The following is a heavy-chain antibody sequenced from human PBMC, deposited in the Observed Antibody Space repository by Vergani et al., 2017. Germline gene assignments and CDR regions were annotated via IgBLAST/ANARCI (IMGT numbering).Heavy chain of an antibody. D-gene: IGHD4-11*01. CDR2: ISDSGDST. V-gene: IGHV3-23*01. CDR1: GFTFSTYA. CDR3: AKDHSPYSNYVSFDY. Sequence: EVQLLESGGGLEQPGGSLRLSCAASGFTFSTYAMSWVRQAPGKGLEWVSGISDSGDSTYYADSVKGRFTISRDKSKNTLYLQMNSLRAEDTALYYCAKDHSPYSNYVSFDYWGQGTLVTVSS. J-gene: IGHJ4*02.